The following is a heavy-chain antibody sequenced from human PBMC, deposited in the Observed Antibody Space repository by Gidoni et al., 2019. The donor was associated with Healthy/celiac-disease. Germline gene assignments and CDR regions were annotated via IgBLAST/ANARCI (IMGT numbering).Heavy chain of an antibody. V-gene: IGHV3-30-3*01. Sequence: QVQLVESGGGVVQPGRSLRLSCAASGFTFSSYAMHWVRQAPGKGLEWVAVISYDGSNKYYADSVKGRFTISRDNSKNTLYLQMNSLRAEDTAVYYCNHLFGLDDYWGQGTLVTVSS. J-gene: IGHJ4*02. CDR1: GFTFSSYA. D-gene: IGHD3-3*01. CDR3: NHLFGLDDY. CDR2: ISYDGSNK.